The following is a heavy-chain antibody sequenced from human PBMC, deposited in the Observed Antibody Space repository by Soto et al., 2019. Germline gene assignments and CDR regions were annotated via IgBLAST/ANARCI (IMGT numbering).Heavy chain of an antibody. D-gene: IGHD6-19*01. CDR3: ARDQGRTVTRGDWFDP. J-gene: IGHJ5*02. V-gene: IGHV3-30-3*01. Sequence: EGSLRLSCAASGFMFGTYAMHWVRQAPGKGLEWVAVISYDGSDIYYGDSGKGRFTISRDNSRNTLYLEMNSLQTEDTAVFYCARDQGRTVTRGDWFDPWGQGTLVTVSS. CDR2: ISYDGSDI. CDR1: GFMFGTYA.